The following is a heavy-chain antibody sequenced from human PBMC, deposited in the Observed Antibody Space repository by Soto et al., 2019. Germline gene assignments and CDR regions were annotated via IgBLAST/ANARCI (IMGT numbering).Heavy chain of an antibody. J-gene: IGHJ4*02. CDR3: ARRWGRTFDY. V-gene: IGHV4-30-2*01. D-gene: IGHD7-27*01. Sequence: SETLSLTCAVSGGSISSGGYSWSWIRQPPGKGLEWIGYMYHSGSTYYNPSLKSRVTISVDTSKNQFSLKLSSVTAADTAVYYCARRWGRTFDYWGRGTLVTVSS. CDR1: GGSISSGGYS. CDR2: MYHSGST.